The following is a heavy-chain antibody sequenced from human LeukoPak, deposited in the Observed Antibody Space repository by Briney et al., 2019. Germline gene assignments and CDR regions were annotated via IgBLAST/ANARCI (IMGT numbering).Heavy chain of an antibody. CDR2: ISYDGSNK. V-gene: IGHV3-30*04. CDR1: GFTFSSYA. Sequence: PGRSLRLFCAASGFTFSSYAMHWVRQAPGKGLEWVAVISYDGSNKYYADSVKGRFTISRDNSKNTLYLQMNSLRAEDTAVYYCAREVAMVRGVIIPYYFDYWGQGTLVTVSS. CDR3: AREVAMVRGVIIPYYFDY. D-gene: IGHD3-10*01. J-gene: IGHJ4*02.